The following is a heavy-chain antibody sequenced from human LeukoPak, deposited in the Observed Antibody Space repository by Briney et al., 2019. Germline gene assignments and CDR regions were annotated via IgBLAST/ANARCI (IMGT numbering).Heavy chain of an antibody. Sequence: PGGSLRLSCTASGLTFSTSGFNWVRQARGKGLEWVASIGPTGSDRYHADSIKGRFTISRDNANNFLYLQMNSLRAEDTAVYYCATETNGRHYDYWGQGTLLTVSS. V-gene: IGHV3-21*06. J-gene: IGHJ4*02. CDR3: ATETNGRHYDY. CDR2: IGPTGSDR. CDR1: GLTFSTSG. D-gene: IGHD1-14*01.